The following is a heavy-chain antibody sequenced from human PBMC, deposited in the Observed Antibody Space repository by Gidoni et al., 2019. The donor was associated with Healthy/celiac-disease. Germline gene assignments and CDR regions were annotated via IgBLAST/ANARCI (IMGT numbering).Heavy chain of an antibody. CDR1: GYTFTSYY. V-gene: IGHV1-46*01. D-gene: IGHD3-3*01. Sequence: QVQLVQSGAEVKKPGASVKVSCRASGYTFTSYYMQWVRQAPGQGLEWMGIITPSGSTTTYARRFQGRVTMTRNTSTSTVYMELSSLRSEDTAVYYCARRFFYAMDVWGQGTTVTVSS. J-gene: IGHJ6*02. CDR2: ITPSGSTT. CDR3: ARRFFYAMDV.